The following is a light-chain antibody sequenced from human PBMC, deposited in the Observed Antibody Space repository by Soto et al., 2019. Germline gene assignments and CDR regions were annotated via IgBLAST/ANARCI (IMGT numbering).Light chain of an antibody. CDR3: AAWDDVLNGYV. Sequence: QSVLTQPPSASGTPGQRVTISCSGSSFNIGSNPVNWYQQVPGTAPKLLIYGSNERPSGVPDRFSGPKAGTSASLAIGGLQSEDEADYYCAAWDDVLNGYVFGTGTKLTVL. CDR1: SFNIGSNP. J-gene: IGLJ1*01. CDR2: GSN. V-gene: IGLV1-44*01.